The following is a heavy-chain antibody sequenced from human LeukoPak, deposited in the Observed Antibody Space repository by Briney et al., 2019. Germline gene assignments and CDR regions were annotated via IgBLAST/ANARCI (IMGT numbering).Heavy chain of an antibody. CDR3: ARGHIVAVVAAPDY. V-gene: IGHV3-21*01. Sequence: GGSLRLSCAASGFTFSSYSMNWVRQAPGKGLEWVSSISSSSSYIYYADSVKGRFTISRDNAKNSLYLQMNSLRAEDTAVYYCARGHIVAVVAAPDYWGQGTLVTVSS. J-gene: IGHJ4*02. CDR2: ISSSSSYI. CDR1: GFTFSSYS. D-gene: IGHD2-15*01.